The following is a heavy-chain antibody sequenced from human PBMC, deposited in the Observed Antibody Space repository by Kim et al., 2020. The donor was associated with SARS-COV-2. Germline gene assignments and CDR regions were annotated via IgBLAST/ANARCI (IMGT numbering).Heavy chain of an antibody. CDR2: ISGSGGST. CDR3: ARSGTRVTMIVVVINPSDAFDI. J-gene: IGHJ3*02. D-gene: IGHD3-22*01. CDR1: GFTFSSYA. V-gene: IGHV3-23*01. Sequence: GGSLRLSCAASGFTFSSYAMSWVRQAPRKGLEWVSAISGSGGSTYYADSVKGRFTISRDNSKNTLYLQMNSLRAEDTAVYYCARSGTRVTMIVVVINPSDAFDIWGQGTMVTVSS.